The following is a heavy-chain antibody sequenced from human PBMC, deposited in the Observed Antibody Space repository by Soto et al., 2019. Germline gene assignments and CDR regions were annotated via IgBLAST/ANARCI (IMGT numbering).Heavy chain of an antibody. J-gene: IGHJ6*02. CDR2: IIPIFGTA. CDR3: AREGGGSVWAYAMDV. D-gene: IGHD1-26*01. V-gene: IGHV1-69*13. Sequence: EASVKVSCKASGGTFRRYAISWVRQAPGQGLEWMGGIIPIFGTANYAQKFQGRVTITADESTSTAYMELSSVRSGDTAVYYCAREGGGSVWAYAMDVWGQGTTVTVSS. CDR1: GGTFRRYA.